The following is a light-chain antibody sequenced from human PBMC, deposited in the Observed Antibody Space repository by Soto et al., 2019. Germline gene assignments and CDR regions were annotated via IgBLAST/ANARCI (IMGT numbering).Light chain of an antibody. CDR3: SSYTSGTTLFV. Sequence: QSALTQPASVSGSPGQSITISCTGTSSDVGGYSYVSWYQQHPGKAPKLMIYEVSNRPSAVSNRFSGSKSGNTASLPISGLQAEDEGDYYCSSYTSGTTLFVFGTGTKVTVL. CDR1: SSDVGGYSY. V-gene: IGLV2-14*01. J-gene: IGLJ1*01. CDR2: EVS.